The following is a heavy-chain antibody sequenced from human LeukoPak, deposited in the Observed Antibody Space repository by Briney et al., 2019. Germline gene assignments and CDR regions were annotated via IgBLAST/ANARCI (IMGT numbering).Heavy chain of an antibody. CDR1: GFTFSSYS. D-gene: IGHD5/OR15-5a*01. V-gene: IGHV3-21*04. CDR2: ISSSGSYI. J-gene: IGHJ6*03. CDR3: ARVYELREEDYYYYYMDV. Sequence: GGSLRLSCAASGFTFSSYSMNWVRQAPGKGLEWVSSISSSGSYIYYADSVKGRFTISRDNAKNSLYLQMNSLRAEDTALYYCARVYELREEDYYYYYMDVWGKGTTVTVSS.